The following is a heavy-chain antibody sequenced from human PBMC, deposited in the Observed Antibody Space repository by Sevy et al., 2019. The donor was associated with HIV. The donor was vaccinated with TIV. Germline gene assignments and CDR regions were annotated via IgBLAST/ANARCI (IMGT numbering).Heavy chain of an antibody. CDR1: GYTFTGYY. J-gene: IGHJ6*02. V-gene: IGHV1-2*02. CDR2: INPNSGGT. Sequence: ASVKVSCKASGYTFTGYYMHWVRQAPGQGLEWMGWINPNSGGTNYAQEFQGRVTMTRDTSISTAYMELSRLRSDDTAVYYCARAPGGAYYYGMDVWGQGTTVTVSS. D-gene: IGHD3-10*01. CDR3: ARAPGGAYYYGMDV.